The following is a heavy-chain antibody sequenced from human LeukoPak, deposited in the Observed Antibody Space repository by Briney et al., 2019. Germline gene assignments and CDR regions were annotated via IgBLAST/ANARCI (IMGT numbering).Heavy chain of an antibody. CDR3: ASPGSGRHAFDI. J-gene: IGHJ3*02. Sequence: PSETLSLTCTVSGGSISSYYWSWIWQPPGKGLEWIGYISYSGSTNYNPSLKSRVTISVDTSKNQFSLKLSSVTAADTAVYYCASPGSGRHAFDIWGQGTMVTVSS. CDR1: GGSISSYY. D-gene: IGHD3-10*01. V-gene: IGHV4-59*12. CDR2: ISYSGST.